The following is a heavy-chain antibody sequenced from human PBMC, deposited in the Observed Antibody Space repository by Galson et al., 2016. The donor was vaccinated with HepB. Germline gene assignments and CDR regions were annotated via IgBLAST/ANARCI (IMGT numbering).Heavy chain of an antibody. CDR1: GGSISNINW. Sequence: SETLSLTCAVSGGSISNINWWSWVRQPPGKGLEWIGEIYHSGSTNYNPSLRSRVTISVDKSKNQFSLKLSSVTAADTAVYYCASTVAYGYYFDYWGQGTLVTVSP. D-gene: IGHD4-23*01. CDR2: IYHSGST. CDR3: ASTVAYGYYFDY. J-gene: IGHJ4*02. V-gene: IGHV4-4*02.